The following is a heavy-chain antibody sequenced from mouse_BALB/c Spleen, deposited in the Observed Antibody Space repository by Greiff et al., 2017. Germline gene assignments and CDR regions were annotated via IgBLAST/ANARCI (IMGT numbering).Heavy chain of an antibody. CDR3: ARHNYDYDRYFDV. D-gene: IGHD2-4*01. Sequence: EVKVVESGGDLVKPGGSLKLSCAASGFTFSSSGMSWVRQTPDKRLEWVATISSGGSYTYYPDSVKGRFTISRDNAKNTLYLQMSSLKSEDTAMYYCARHNYDYDRYFDVWGAGTTVTVSS. J-gene: IGHJ1*01. V-gene: IGHV5-6*01. CDR1: GFTFSSSG. CDR2: ISSGGSYT.